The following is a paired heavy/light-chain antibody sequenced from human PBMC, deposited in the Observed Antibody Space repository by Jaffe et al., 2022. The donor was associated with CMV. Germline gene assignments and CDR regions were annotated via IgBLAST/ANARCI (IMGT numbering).Heavy chain of an antibody. J-gene: IGHJ4*02. CDR1: GFSVSDRY. D-gene: IGHD3-16*01. CDR3: AGGTITTPFEV. CDR2: IYAGGTT. V-gene: IGHV3-53*02. Sequence: EVQVAETGGGLIQPGGSLRLSCAASGFSVSDRYMNWVRQAPGKGLEWVSVIYAGGTTYYADSVKGRFTISRDTIKNTLYLQMNSLRADDTAVYYCAGGTITTPFEVGGQGTLVTVSS.
Light chain of an antibody. J-gene: IGLJ1*01. CDR1: SSDVGGYDY. CDR3: CSYGGSYTSSYV. CDR2: NVN. V-gene: IGLV2-11*01. Sequence: QSALTQPRSVSGSPGQSVTISCTGTSSDVGGYDYVSWYQQHPDKAPKLMIYNVNKRPSGVPDRFSGSKSGNTASLTISGLQAEDEADYYCCSYGGSYTSSYVFGTGTKVTVL.